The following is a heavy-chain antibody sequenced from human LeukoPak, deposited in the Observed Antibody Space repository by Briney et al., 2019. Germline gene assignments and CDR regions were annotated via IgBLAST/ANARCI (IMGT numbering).Heavy chain of an antibody. CDR1: GGSISSGGYY. D-gene: IGHD3-22*01. CDR3: ARDQYDSSGYFPLHAFDI. Sequence: PSETLSLTCTVSGGSISSGGYYWSWIRQHPGKGLEWIGYIYYSGSTYYNPSLKSRVTISVDTSKNQFSLKLSFVTAADTAVYYCARDQYDSSGYFPLHAFDIWGQGTMVTVSS. V-gene: IGHV4-31*03. CDR2: IYYSGST. J-gene: IGHJ3*02.